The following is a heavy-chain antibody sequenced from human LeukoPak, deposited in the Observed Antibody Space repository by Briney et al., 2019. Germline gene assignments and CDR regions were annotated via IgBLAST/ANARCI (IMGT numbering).Heavy chain of an antibody. V-gene: IGHV5-51*01. Sequence: GESLKISCKGSGYSFTSYWIGWVRPMPGKGLEWMGIIYPGDSDTRYSPSFQGQVTISADKSISTAYLQWSSLKASDTAMYYCARHDGLEWSHDAFDIWGQGTMVTVSS. D-gene: IGHD3-3*01. CDR2: IYPGDSDT. CDR3: ARHDGLEWSHDAFDI. CDR1: GYSFTSYW. J-gene: IGHJ3*02.